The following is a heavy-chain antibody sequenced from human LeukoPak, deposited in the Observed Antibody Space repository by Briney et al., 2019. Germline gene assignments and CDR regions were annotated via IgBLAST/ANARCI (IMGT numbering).Heavy chain of an antibody. CDR1: GYTFTGYG. CDR3: ARDLPIDSSDLPSAFDI. Sequence: ASVKVSCKASGYTFTGYGISWVRQAPGQGLEWMGWISAYNGNTNYAQKLQGRVTMTTDTSTSTAYMELRSLRSDDTAVYYCARDLPIDSSDLPSAFDIWGQGTMVTVSS. CDR2: ISAYNGNT. D-gene: IGHD3-22*01. J-gene: IGHJ3*02. V-gene: IGHV1-18*01.